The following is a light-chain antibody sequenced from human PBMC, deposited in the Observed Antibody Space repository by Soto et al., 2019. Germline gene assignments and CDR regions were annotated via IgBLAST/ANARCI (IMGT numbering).Light chain of an antibody. V-gene: IGKV1-39*01. Sequence: DIQMTQSPSSLSASVGDRVTITCRASQSISSYLNWYQQKPGKAPKLLIYAASSLQSGVPSRFSGSGSGTDFTLTISSLQPEDFATYYCQQSYSTQYTFGQGTKLEIQ. CDR3: QQSYSTQYT. J-gene: IGKJ2*01. CDR2: AAS. CDR1: QSISSY.